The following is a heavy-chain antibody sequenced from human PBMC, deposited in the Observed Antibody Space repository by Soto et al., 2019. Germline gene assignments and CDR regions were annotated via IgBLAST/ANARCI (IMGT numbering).Heavy chain of an antibody. J-gene: IGHJ4*02. Sequence: PSETLSLTCTVSGGSISSSSYYWGWIRQPPGKGLEWIGSIYYSGSTYYNPSLKSRVTISVDTSKNQFSLKLSSVTAADTAVYYCARLGYSSGWRFDYWGQGTLVTVSS. CDR1: GGSISSSSYY. V-gene: IGHV4-39*01. CDR3: ARLGYSSGWRFDY. D-gene: IGHD6-19*01. CDR2: IYYSGST.